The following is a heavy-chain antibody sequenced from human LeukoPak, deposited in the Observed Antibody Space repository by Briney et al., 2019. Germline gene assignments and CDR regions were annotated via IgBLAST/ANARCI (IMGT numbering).Heavy chain of an antibody. D-gene: IGHD3-10*01. V-gene: IGHV4-34*01. J-gene: IGHJ5*01. Sequence: PSETLSLTCGVYGGSYSGYFWTWSWIRQPPGKGLEWIGEISHSGSTDYYPPLKSRVTISGDTSKSQFSLKLSSVTAADTAVYYCATGITYYYGSGRNGDWLDSWGQGTLVTVSP. CDR2: ISHSGST. CDR3: ATGITYYYGSGRNGDWLDS. CDR1: GGSYSGYF.